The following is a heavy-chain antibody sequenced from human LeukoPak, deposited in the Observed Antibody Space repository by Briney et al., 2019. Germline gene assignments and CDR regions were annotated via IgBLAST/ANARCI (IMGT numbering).Heavy chain of an antibody. D-gene: IGHD4-17*01. CDR1: GGSISSGGYY. J-gene: IGHJ4*02. Sequence: PSQTLSLTCAVSGGSISSGGYYWSWIRQPPGKGLEWIGYIYYSGTTNFNPSLRSRVTISVDTSKNQFSLKMSSVTAADTAVYYCARDSTPYGHSGYWGQGTLVTVSP. CDR3: ARDSTPYGHSGY. CDR2: IYYSGTT. V-gene: IGHV4-61*08.